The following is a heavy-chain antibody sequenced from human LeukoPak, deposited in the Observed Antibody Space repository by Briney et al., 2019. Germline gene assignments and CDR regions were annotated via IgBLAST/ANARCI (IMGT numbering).Heavy chain of an antibody. V-gene: IGHV3-11*01. Sequence: KPGGSLRLSCAASRFTFSDYHMSWIGQAPGKGLEWVSYISSSGSTIYYADSVKGRFTISRDNAKNSLYLQMNSLRAEDTAVYYCAIIRRDGYNLSYYYYGMDVRGQGTTVTVYS. CDR2: ISSSGSTI. CDR3: AIIRRDGYNLSYYYYGMDV. J-gene: IGHJ6*02. D-gene: IGHD5-24*01. CDR1: RFTFSDYH.